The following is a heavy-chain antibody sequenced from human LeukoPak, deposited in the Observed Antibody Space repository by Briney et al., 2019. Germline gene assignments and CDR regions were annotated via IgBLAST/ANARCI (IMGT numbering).Heavy chain of an antibody. CDR1: GFTFSSYG. J-gene: IGHJ4*02. CDR2: IWYDGSNK. V-gene: IGHV3-33*01. D-gene: IGHD3-9*01. Sequence: GGSLRLSCAASGFTFSSYGMHWVRQAPGKGLEWVAVIWYDGSNKYYAGSVKGRFTISRDNSKNTLYLQMNSLRAEDTAVYYCARPVRYFDWLPEYWGQGILVPVSS. CDR3: ARPVRYFDWLPEY.